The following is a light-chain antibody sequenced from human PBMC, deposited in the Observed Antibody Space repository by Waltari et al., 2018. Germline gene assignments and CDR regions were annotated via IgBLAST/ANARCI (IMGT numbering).Light chain of an antibody. V-gene: IGKV1-39*01. CDR3: QQSDSSPHT. Sequence: DIQMTQSPSSLSASVGDRVTITCRASQTINKYLNWYQQKPGKAPKVLISVVSYLHTGVPSRFSGSGSVTDFTLTISSLQPEDFATYYCQQSDSSPHTFGQGTKLEIK. CDR2: VVS. CDR1: QTINKY. J-gene: IGKJ2*01.